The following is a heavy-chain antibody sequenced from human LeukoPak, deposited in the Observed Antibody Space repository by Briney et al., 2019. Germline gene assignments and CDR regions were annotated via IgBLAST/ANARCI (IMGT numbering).Heavy chain of an antibody. V-gene: IGHV1-2*02. Sequence: ASVTVSCKASGYTFTGYYMHWVRQAPGQGREWMGWINPNSGGTNYAQKFQGRVTMTRDTSISTAYMELSRLRSDDTAVYYCARGGSYYYDSSGGHAFDIWGQGTMVTVSS. CDR2: INPNSGGT. J-gene: IGHJ3*02. D-gene: IGHD3-22*01. CDR1: GYTFTGYY. CDR3: ARGGSYYYDSSGGHAFDI.